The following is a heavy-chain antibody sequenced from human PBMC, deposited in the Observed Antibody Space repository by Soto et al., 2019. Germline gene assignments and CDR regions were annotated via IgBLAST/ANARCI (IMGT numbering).Heavy chain of an antibody. V-gene: IGHV4-59*01. Sequence: PSETLSLTCTVSGGSIGSYYWSWIRQPPGKGLEWIGYIYYSGSTNYNPSLKSRVTISVDTSKNQFSLKLSSVTAADTAVYYCAGTGYSSDDYWGQGTLVTVSS. J-gene: IGHJ4*02. CDR1: GGSIGSYY. CDR3: AGTGYSSDDY. D-gene: IGHD6-19*01. CDR2: IYYSGST.